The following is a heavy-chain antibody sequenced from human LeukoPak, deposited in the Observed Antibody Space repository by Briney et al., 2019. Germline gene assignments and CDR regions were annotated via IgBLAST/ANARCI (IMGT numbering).Heavy chain of an antibody. CDR2: IYSGGST. CDR1: GFTFSTYT. V-gene: IGHV3-66*01. J-gene: IGHJ4*02. D-gene: IGHD3-9*01. CDR3: ARNYYDILTGYRN. Sequence: GGSLRLSCAASGFTFSTYTMSWVRQAPGKGLEWVSVIYSGGSTYYADSVKGRFTISRDNSKNTLYLQMNSLRAEDTAVYYCARNYYDILTGYRNWGQGTLVTVSS.